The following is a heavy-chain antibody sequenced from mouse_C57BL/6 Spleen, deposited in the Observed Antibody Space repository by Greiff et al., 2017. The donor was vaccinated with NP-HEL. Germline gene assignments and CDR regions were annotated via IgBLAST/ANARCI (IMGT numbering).Heavy chain of an antibody. D-gene: IGHD2-2*01. Sequence: EVKLAESGGGLVQPGGSLSLSCAASGFTFTDYYMSWVRQPPGKALEWLGFIRNTANGYTTEYSAYVKGRFTISRDNSQSVLYLQTNALRAADSATYYCARLPLYGYPEAMDYWGQGTSVTVAS. CDR1: GFTFTDYY. J-gene: IGHJ4*01. CDR2: IRNTANGYTT. CDR3: ARLPLYGYPEAMDY. V-gene: IGHV7-3*01.